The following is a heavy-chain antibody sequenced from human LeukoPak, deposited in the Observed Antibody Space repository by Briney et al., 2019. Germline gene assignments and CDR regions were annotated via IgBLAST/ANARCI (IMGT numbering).Heavy chain of an antibody. J-gene: IGHJ4*02. D-gene: IGHD3-22*01. Sequence: ASVKVSRKASGGTFSSYAISWVRQAPGQGLEWMGGIIPTFGTANYAQKFQGRVTITADESTSTAYMELSRLRSEDTAVYYCARKYYYDSSGYSGDYWGQGTLVTVSS. CDR1: GGTFSSYA. CDR3: ARKYYYDSSGYSGDY. CDR2: IIPTFGTA. V-gene: IGHV1-69*13.